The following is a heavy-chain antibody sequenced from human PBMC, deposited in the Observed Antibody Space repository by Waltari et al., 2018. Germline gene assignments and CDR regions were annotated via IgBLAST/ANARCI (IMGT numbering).Heavy chain of an antibody. J-gene: IGHJ6*03. CDR2: IYSGGRT. Sequence: EVQLVETGGGLIQPGGSLRLSCAASGFTVSSNYMSWVRQAPGKGLAWVSVIYSGGRTDDADSVKGRFTISRDNAKNSLYLQMNSLRAEDTAVYYCATGRIAARPAHIHYYMDVWGKGTTVTVSS. CDR3: ATGRIAARPAHIHYYMDV. V-gene: IGHV3-53*02. D-gene: IGHD6-6*01. CDR1: GFTVSSNY.